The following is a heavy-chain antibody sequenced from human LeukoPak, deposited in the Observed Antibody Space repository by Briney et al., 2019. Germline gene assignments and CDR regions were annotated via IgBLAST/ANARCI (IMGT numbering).Heavy chain of an antibody. Sequence: ASVKVSCKASGYTFTGYYMHWVRQAPGQGLEWMGWINPNSGGTNYAQKFQGRVTMTRDTSISTAYMELSSLRSEDTAVYYCARAPQLNNYYYYMDVWGKGTTVTISS. V-gene: IGHV1-2*02. D-gene: IGHD2-2*01. CDR1: GYTFTGYY. J-gene: IGHJ6*03. CDR3: ARAPQLNNYYYYMDV. CDR2: INPNSGGT.